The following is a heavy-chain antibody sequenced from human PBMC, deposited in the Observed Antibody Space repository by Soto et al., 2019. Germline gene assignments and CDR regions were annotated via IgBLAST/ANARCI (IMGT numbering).Heavy chain of an antibody. V-gene: IGHV3-23*01. CDR2: ISGSGGST. Sequence: EVQLLESGGGLVQPGGSLRLSCAASGFTFSSYAMRWVRQAPVKGLEWVSAISGSGGSTYYADSVKVRFTISRDNSKNTLYLQMNSLRAEDTAVYYCARRGSGSDYDYWGQGTLVTVSS. D-gene: IGHD1-26*01. CDR1: GFTFSSYA. J-gene: IGHJ4*02. CDR3: ARRGSGSDYDY.